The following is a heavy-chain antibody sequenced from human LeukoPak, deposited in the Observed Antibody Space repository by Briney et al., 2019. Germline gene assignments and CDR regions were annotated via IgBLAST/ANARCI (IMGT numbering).Heavy chain of an antibody. CDR2: ISSSGSTI. CDR3: ARESRAEYYYDSSGYYSN. Sequence: GGSLRLSCAASGFTFSSYWMNWVRQAPGKGLEWVSYISSSGSTIYYADSVKGRFTISRDNAKNSLYLQMNSLRAEDTAVYYCARESRAEYYYDSSGYYSNWGQGTLVTVSS. CDR1: GFTFSSYW. V-gene: IGHV3-48*04. J-gene: IGHJ4*02. D-gene: IGHD3-22*01.